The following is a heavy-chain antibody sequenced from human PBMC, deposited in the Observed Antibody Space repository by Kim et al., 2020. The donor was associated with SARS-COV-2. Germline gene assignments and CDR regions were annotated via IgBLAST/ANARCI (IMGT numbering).Heavy chain of an antibody. CDR3: ARVARVWYDSSSWIWMEDENYYYDMDV. Sequence: GGSLRLSCAASGFTFSSYAMHWVRQAPGKGLEYVSAISSNGGSTYYANSVKGRFTISRDNSKNTLYLQMGSLRAEDMAVYYCARVARVWYDSSSWIWMEDENYYYDMDVWGKGTTVTVSS. CDR2: ISSNGGST. J-gene: IGHJ6*03. V-gene: IGHV3-64*01. CDR1: GFTFSSYA. D-gene: IGHD6-13*01.